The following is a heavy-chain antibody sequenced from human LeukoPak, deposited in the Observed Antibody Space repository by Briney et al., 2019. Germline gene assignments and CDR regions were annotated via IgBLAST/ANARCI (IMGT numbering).Heavy chain of an antibody. V-gene: IGHV3-30*19. CDR3: ARGDDTSGYFYCYFDY. D-gene: IGHD3-22*01. J-gene: IGHJ4*02. Sequence: GGSLRLSCAASGFSFSSYGMHWVRQAPGKGLEWVAVISYDGSNKYCADSVKGRFTISRDNSKNTLYLQMNSLRAEDTAVYYCARGDDTSGYFYCYFDYWGQGTLVTVSS. CDR1: GFSFSSYG. CDR2: ISYDGSNK.